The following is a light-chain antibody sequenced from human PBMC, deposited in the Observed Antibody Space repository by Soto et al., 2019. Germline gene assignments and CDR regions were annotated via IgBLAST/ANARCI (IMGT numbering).Light chain of an antibody. J-gene: IGKJ4*01. CDR2: AAS. Sequence: EIQLTQSPSFLSASVGDRVTITCRASQAIGSYLSWFQQKPGKPPKLLIYAASTLQSGVPSRFSGTAAATEFTLTINSLQPEDFATYYCQQLNSYPLTFGGGTKVDIK. CDR1: QAIGSY. CDR3: QQLNSYPLT. V-gene: IGKV1-9*01.